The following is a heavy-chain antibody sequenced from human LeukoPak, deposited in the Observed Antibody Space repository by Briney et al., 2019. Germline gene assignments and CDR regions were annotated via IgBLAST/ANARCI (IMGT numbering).Heavy chain of an antibody. J-gene: IGHJ6*03. Sequence: GGSLRLSCATSGFSFSSYAFYWIRQAPGKVLEWLTLISYDGNDKYYADSVKGRFSISRDNSKSMVFLQMNSLRPEDTAVYFCAVLTTLHIAVRPGDEYMDVWGKGTTVTVSS. V-gene: IGHV3-30*04. CDR2: ISYDGNDK. CDR3: AVLTTLHIAVRPGDEYMDV. CDR1: GFSFSSYA. D-gene: IGHD3-10*01.